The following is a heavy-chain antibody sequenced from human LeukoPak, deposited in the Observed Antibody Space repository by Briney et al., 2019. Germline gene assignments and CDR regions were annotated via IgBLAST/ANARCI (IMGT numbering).Heavy chain of an antibody. D-gene: IGHD4-23*01. V-gene: IGHV3-74*01. CDR2: INSDGSST. CDR1: GFTFSSYW. CDR3: ARGINGDNGD. Sequence: PGGSLRLSCAASGFTFSSYWMHWVRQAPGKGLVWVSHINSDGSSTNYADSVKGRFTISRDNAKNTLYLQMNSLRAEDTAVYYCARGINGDNGDWGQGTLVTVSS. J-gene: IGHJ4*02.